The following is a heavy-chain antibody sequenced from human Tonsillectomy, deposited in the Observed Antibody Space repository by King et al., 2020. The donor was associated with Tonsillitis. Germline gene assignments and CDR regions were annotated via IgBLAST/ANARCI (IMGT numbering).Heavy chain of an antibody. CDR2: TGSSTNTL. CDR3: ARFHFSTDYTPDY. J-gene: IGHJ4*02. D-gene: IGHD3/OR15-3a*01. Sequence: VQLVESGGGLVKPGGSLRLSCAASGFIFTDYYMSWIRQAPGKGLEWVSYTGSSTNTLYYADSVKGRFTVSRDNAKGSLYLQMNNLRAEDTALYYCARFHFSTDYTPDYWGQGTLVTVSS. CDR1: GFIFTDYY. V-gene: IGHV3-11*01.